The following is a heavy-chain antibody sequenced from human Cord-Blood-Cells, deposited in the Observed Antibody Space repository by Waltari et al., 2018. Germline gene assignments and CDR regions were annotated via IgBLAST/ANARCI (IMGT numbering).Heavy chain of an antibody. Sequence: QVQLQQWGAGLLKPSETLSLTCAVYGGSFSGYYWSWIRQPPGKGLEWIGEINHGGRTNSNPSLKSRVTISVDTSKNQFALKLSSVTAADTAVYYWARGHGELLSSTSCFDYWGQGTLVTVSS. D-gene: IGHD2-2*01. CDR1: GGSFSGYY. J-gene: IGHJ4*02. CDR2: INHGGRT. V-gene: IGHV4-34*01. CDR3: ARGHGELLSSTSCFDY.